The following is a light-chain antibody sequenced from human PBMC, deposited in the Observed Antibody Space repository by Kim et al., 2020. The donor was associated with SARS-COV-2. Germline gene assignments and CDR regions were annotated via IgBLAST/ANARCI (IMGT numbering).Light chain of an antibody. CDR2: EVN. CDR3: SSYAGSDNFVV. V-gene: IGLV2-8*01. CDR1: SSDVGAYNY. J-gene: IGLJ2*01. Sequence: QSALTQPPSASGSLGQSVTISCTGTSSDVGAYNYVSWYQQYPGKAPKLIMCEVNQRPLGVPDRFSSSKSGSTASLTVSGLRAEDEADYYCSSYAGSDNFVVFGGGTQLTVL.